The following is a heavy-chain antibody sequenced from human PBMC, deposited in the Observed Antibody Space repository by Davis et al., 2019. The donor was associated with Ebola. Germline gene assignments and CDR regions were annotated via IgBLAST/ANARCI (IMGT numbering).Heavy chain of an antibody. J-gene: IGHJ4*02. CDR2: IYYSGST. D-gene: IGHD2-2*01. CDR1: GGSISSDEYY. CDR3: ARRTLGYCSSTRCYSPFHY. Sequence: MPSETLSLTCTVSGGSISSDEYYWSWIRQPPGKGLEWIAYIYYSGSTYYNPSLKSRVTTSVDTSKNQFSLKLSSVTAADTAVYYCARRTLGYCSSTRCYSPFHYWGQGTLVTVSS. V-gene: IGHV4-30-4*01.